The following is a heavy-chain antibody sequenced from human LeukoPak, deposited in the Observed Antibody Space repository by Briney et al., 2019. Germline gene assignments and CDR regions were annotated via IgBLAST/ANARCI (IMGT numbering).Heavy chain of an antibody. J-gene: IGHJ4*02. V-gene: IGHV3-20*04. CDR1: GFTFDDYG. Sequence: PGGSLRLSCAASGFTFDDYGMSWVRQAPGKGLEWVSGINWNGGSTGYADSVKGRFTISRDNAKNSLYPQMNSLRAEDTALYYCARDRRGYSYGPFDYWGQGTLVTVSS. D-gene: IGHD5-18*01. CDR3: ARDRRGYSYGPFDY. CDR2: INWNGGST.